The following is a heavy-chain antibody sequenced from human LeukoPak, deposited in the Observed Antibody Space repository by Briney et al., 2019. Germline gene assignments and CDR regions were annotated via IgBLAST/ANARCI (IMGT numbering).Heavy chain of an antibody. V-gene: IGHV1-2*02. D-gene: IGHD2-2*01. CDR3: ARVGCSSTSCYGRGYFDY. CDR2: INPNSGGT. Sequence: ASVKVSCKASGYTFTGYYMHWVRQAPGQGLEWMGWINPNSGGTNYAQKFQGRVTMTRDTSISTAYMELSRLRSDDTAVYYCARVGCSSTSCYGRGYFDYWGQGTLVTVPS. CDR1: GYTFTGYY. J-gene: IGHJ4*02.